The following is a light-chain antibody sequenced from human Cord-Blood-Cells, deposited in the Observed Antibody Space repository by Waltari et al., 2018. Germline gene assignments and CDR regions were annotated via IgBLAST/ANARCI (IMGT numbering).Light chain of an antibody. V-gene: IGKV1-5*03. Sequence: DIQMTQSPSTLSSSVGDRVTITSRASQSISSWLAWYHQKPGKAPKLLIYKASSLESGVPSRFSGSGSGTEFTLTISSLQPDDFATYYCQQYNSYPWTFGQGTKVEIK. CDR1: QSISSW. CDR3: QQYNSYPWT. J-gene: IGKJ1*01. CDR2: KAS.